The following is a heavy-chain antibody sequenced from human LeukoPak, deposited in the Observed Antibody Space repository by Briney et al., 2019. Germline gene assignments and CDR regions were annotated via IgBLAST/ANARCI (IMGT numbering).Heavy chain of an antibody. J-gene: IGHJ5*01. CDR3: ASLEQQLVLDWFDS. Sequence: PGGSLRLSCAASGFTFSSYSMNWVRQAPGKGLEWVSSISSSSSYIYYADSVKGRFTISRDNAKNSLYLQMNSRRAEDRAVYYCASLEQQLVLDWFDSWGQGPLVTVSS. CDR2: ISSSSSYI. V-gene: IGHV3-21*01. CDR1: GFTFSSYS. D-gene: IGHD6-13*01.